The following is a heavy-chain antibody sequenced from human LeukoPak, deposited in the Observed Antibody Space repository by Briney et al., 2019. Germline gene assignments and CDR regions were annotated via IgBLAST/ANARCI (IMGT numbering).Heavy chain of an antibody. CDR1: GGTFSSYA. CDR2: IIPIFGTA. Sequence: SVKVSCTASGGTFSSYAISWVRQAPGQGLEWMGGIIPIFGTANYAQKFQGRVTITTDESTSTAYMELSSLRSEDTAVYYCASVPPRDFWSGYYHYWGQGTLVTVSS. J-gene: IGHJ4*02. CDR3: ASVPPRDFWSGYYHY. V-gene: IGHV1-69*05. D-gene: IGHD3-3*01.